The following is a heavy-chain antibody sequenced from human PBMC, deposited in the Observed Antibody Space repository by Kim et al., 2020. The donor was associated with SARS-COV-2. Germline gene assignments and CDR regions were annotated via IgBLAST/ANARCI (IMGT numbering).Heavy chain of an antibody. D-gene: IGHD3-22*01. J-gene: IGHJ4*01. CDR3: ARGGYYYDSSGYSHFDY. CDR2: ISYDGSNK. CDR1: GFTFSSYA. Sequence: GGSLRLSCAASGFTFSSYAMHWVRQAPGKGLEWVAVISYDGSNKYYADSVKGRFTISRDNSKNTLYLQMNSLRAEDTAVYYCARGGYYYDSSGYSHFDY. V-gene: IGHV3-30*04.